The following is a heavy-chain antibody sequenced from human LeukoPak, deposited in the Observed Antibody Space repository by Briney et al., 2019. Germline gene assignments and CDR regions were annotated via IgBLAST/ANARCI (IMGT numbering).Heavy chain of an antibody. D-gene: IGHD2-15*01. V-gene: IGHV3-23*01. CDR2: ISASGTST. CDR3: AKGNFLLRNGMDV. CDR1: GFTFSNYA. Sequence: GGSLRLSCAASGFTFSNYAMTWVRQAPGKGLEWVSAISASGTSTYYADSVKGRFTISRDNSKNTPYLQMSSLRAEDTAVYFCAKGNFLLRNGMDVWGQGTTVTVSS. J-gene: IGHJ6*02.